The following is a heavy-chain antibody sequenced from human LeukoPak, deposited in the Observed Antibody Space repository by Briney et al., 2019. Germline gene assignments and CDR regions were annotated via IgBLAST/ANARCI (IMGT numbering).Heavy chain of an antibody. CDR3: VKFNDILTGYFDY. CDR1: GFTFSSYA. V-gene: IGHV3-23*01. D-gene: IGHD3-9*01. J-gene: IGHJ4*02. Sequence: GGSLRLSCAASGFTFSSYAMSCVRQSPGKGLEWVSAISGGGGSTYYAYYTDSVKGRFTISRDNSKNTLYLQMNSLRAEDTAVYFCVKFNDILTGYFDYWGQGTLVTVSS. CDR2: ISGGGGST.